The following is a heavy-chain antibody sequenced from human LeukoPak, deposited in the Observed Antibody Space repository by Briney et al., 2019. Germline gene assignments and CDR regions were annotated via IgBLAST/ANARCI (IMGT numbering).Heavy chain of an antibody. CDR3: ARGLGYNIY. CDR1: GFTFSTYW. CDR2: IKPDGSET. J-gene: IGHJ4*02. Sequence: GGSLRLSCAASGFTFSTYWMSWVRQSPGKGLYWVANIKPDGSETYYVDSAKGRLTISRDNAKNSLYLQMDSLRAEDTGVYYCARGLGYNIYWGQGTLVTVSS. D-gene: IGHD1-14*01. V-gene: IGHV3-7*03.